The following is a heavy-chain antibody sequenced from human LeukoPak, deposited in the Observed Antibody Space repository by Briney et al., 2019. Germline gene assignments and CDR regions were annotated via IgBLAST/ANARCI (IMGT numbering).Heavy chain of an antibody. CDR2: ISAYSGNT. Sequence: GASVKVSCKASGYTFTGYYIHWVRQAPGQGLEWVAWISAYSGNTNYAHQKLQGRVTLTRDTSTSTAYMELRSLRSDDTAVFYCARAPQECTSTSCPLGYWGQGTLVTVSS. CDR1: GYTFTGYY. V-gene: IGHV1-18*04. J-gene: IGHJ4*02. CDR3: ARAPQECTSTSCPLGY. D-gene: IGHD2-2*01.